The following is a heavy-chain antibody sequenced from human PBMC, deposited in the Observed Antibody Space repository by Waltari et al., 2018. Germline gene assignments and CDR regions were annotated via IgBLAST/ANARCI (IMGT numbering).Heavy chain of an antibody. CDR2: INHSGST. CDR1: GGSFSGYY. Sequence: QVQLQQWGAGLLKPSETLSLTCAVYGGSFSGYYWSWIRQPPGKVLEWIGEINHSGSTNYNPSLKSRVTIAVDTSKTQFSLKRSSVTAADTAVYYCAREGGEYYYMDVWGKGTTVTVSS. CDR3: AREGGEYYYMDV. V-gene: IGHV4-34*01. J-gene: IGHJ6*03.